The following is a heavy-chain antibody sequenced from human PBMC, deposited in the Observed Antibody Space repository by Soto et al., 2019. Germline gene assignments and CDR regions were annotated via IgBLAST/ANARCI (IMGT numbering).Heavy chain of an antibody. CDR1: GFTFTSSA. J-gene: IGHJ3*02. CDR3: AEDTQSLARLSAFEI. Sequence: GASVEVSCKGSGFTFTSSAAQGVRQARGQRLERIGWVGGGSGNTNYAQKLQERVTITRDMSTITAYMELLSLRSEETTVYDCAEDTQSLARLSAFEIWGQGTMDTVSS. V-gene: IGHV1-58*01. D-gene: IGHD6-19*01. CDR2: VGGGSGNT.